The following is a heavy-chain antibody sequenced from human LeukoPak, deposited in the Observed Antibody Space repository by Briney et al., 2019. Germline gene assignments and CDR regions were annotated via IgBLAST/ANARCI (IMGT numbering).Heavy chain of an antibody. CDR2: INTNTGNP. Sequence: ASVKVSCKASGYTFTSYAVNWVRQAPGQGLEWMGWINTNTGNPTYAQGFTGRFVFSLDTSVTTAYLQISSLKAEDTAVYYCATYSGSYYYYMDVWGKGTTVTVSS. V-gene: IGHV7-4-1*02. CDR1: GYTFTSYA. CDR3: ATYSGSYYYYMDV. J-gene: IGHJ6*03. D-gene: IGHD1-26*01.